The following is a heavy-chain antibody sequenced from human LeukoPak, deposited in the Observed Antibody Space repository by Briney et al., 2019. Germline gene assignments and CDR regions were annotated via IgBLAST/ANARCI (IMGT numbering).Heavy chain of an antibody. Sequence: PGGSLRLSCAASGFTFSSYAMSWVRQAPGKGLEWVAVISYDGSNKYYADSVKGRFTISRDNSKNTLYLQMNSLRAEDTAVYYCARDFGSPLLWFGVAYNWFDPWGQGTLVTVSS. CDR3: ARDFGSPLLWFGVAYNWFDP. CDR1: GFTFSSYA. D-gene: IGHD3-10*01. CDR2: ISYDGSNK. J-gene: IGHJ5*02. V-gene: IGHV3-30-3*01.